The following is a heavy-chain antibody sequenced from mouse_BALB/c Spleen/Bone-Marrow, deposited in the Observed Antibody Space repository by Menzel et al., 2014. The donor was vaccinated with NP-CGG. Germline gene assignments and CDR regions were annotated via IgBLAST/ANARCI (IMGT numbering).Heavy chain of an antibody. J-gene: IGHJ4*01. CDR3: AYYYYAMDY. Sequence: DVQLVESGPGLVKPSQSLSLTCSVTGYSITSGYYWNWIRQFPGNKLEWMGYISYDGSNNYNPSLKNRISITRDTSKNQFFLNLNSVTTEDTATYYCAYYYYAMDYWGQGTSVTVSS. CDR1: GYSITSGYY. CDR2: ISYDGSN. V-gene: IGHV3-6*02.